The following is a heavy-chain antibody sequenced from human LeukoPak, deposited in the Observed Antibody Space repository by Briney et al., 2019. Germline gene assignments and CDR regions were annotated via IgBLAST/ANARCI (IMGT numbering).Heavy chain of an antibody. Sequence: ASVKVSCKASGYTFIGYYMHWVRQAPGQGLEWMGRINLNSGGTNYAQKFQGRVTMTRDTSISTAYMELSRLRSDDTAVYYCVRLETVTTESDHWGQGTLVTVSS. CDR3: VRLETVTTESDH. CDR2: INLNSGGT. CDR1: GYTFIGYY. J-gene: IGHJ4*02. V-gene: IGHV1-2*06. D-gene: IGHD4-11*01.